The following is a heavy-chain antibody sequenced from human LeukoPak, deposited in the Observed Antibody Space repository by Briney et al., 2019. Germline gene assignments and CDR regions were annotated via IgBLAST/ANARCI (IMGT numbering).Heavy chain of an antibody. CDR3: ARARTGSYYSTFEH. CDR1: GFTFSAYA. J-gene: IGHJ1*01. D-gene: IGHD1-26*01. CDR2: ISYDETNY. V-gene: IGHV3-30*04. Sequence: GGSLRLSCTASGFTFSAYAMHWVRQAPGKGLEWVAVISYDETNYYYAESVKGRFSISRDDSKNTLVLQMNSLTTEDTGVYYCARARTGSYYSTFEHWGPGTLVTFSS.